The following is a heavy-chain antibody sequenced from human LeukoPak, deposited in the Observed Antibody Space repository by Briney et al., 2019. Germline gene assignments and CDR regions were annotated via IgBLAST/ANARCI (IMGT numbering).Heavy chain of an antibody. D-gene: IGHD3-3*02. Sequence: SEPLSLTCAVYGGPFSGYYWNWIRQPAGKGLEWIGRFYNSGRTNFNPSLKSRVTISADTSKNQFSLKQRSVTAADTAVYYCARGHLKSDWFDPWGQGTLVIVST. CDR3: ARGHLKSDWFDP. CDR2: FYNSGRT. CDR1: GGPFSGYY. V-gene: IGHV4-59*10. J-gene: IGHJ5*02.